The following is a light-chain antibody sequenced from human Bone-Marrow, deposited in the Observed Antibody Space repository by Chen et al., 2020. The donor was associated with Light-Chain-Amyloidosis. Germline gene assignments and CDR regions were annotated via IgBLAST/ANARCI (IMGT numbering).Light chain of an antibody. CDR2: EVN. V-gene: IGLV2-8*01. CDR3: TSYAGGHTLPV. J-gene: IGLJ2*01. Sequence: QSALTQPPSASGSPGQSITIPCTGTSSDVGAYNYVSWYQQHPGKAPKLMIYEVNKRPSGIPDRCSVSQAGNTASLADPGLQAEDYADYDCTSYAGGHTLPVVGVGTSLTVL. CDR1: SSDVGAYNY.